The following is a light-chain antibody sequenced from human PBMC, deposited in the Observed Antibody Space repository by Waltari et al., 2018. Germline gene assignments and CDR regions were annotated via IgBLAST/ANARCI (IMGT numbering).Light chain of an antibody. CDR1: SSDVGGYNY. V-gene: IGLV2-11*01. CDR2: DVS. CDR3: CSYAGSYTYVV. Sequence: QSALTQPRSVSGSPGQSVTISCTGTSSDVGGYNYVSWYQQPPGKAPKLMIYDVSKWPSGVPDRFSGSKSGNTASLTISGLQAEDEADYYCCSYAGSYTYVVFGGGTKLTVL. J-gene: IGLJ2*01.